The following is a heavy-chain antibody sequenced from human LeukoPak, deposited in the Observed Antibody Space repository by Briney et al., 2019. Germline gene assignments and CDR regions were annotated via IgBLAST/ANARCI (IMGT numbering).Heavy chain of an antibody. V-gene: IGHV3-7*01. CDR1: GFTFSSYC. J-gene: IGHJ3*02. CDR2: IKQDGGQN. D-gene: IGHD2-15*01. Sequence: GGSVRLSCVASGFTFSSYCMSWVRQAPGKGLEWVASIKQDGGQNHYLDSVKGRFTISRDNAKSSLFLQLNSLSAEDTAMYYCARWDAYCTGGSCYFGGFAFDIWGQGTVVTVSS. CDR3: ARWDAYCTGGSCYFGGFAFDI.